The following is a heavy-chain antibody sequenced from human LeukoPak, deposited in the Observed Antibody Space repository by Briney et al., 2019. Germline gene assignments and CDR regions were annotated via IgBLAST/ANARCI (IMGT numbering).Heavy chain of an antibody. CDR3: ARNHYYGSGSYYDPQNWFDP. D-gene: IGHD3-10*01. CDR2: IHYSGST. Sequence: PSETLSLTCTVSGGSISSSSYYWGWIRQPPGKGLEWIGNIHYSGSTYYNPSLKSRVTISVDTSKNQFSLKVSSVTAADTAVYYCARNHYYGSGSYYDPQNWFDPWGQGTLVTVSS. J-gene: IGHJ5*02. CDR1: GGSISSSSYY. V-gene: IGHV4-39*01.